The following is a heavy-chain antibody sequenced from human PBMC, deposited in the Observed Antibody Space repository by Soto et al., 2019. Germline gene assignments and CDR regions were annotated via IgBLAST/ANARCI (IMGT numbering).Heavy chain of an antibody. D-gene: IGHD5-12*01. J-gene: IGHJ4*02. Sequence: SVKVSCKASGGTFSSYAISWVRQAPGQGLEWMGGIIPIFGTANYAQKFQGRVTITADESTSTAYMELSSLRSEDTAVYYCANSIYGMATIFDYWGQGTLVTVSS. V-gene: IGHV1-69*13. CDR3: ANSIYGMATIFDY. CDR1: GGTFSSYA. CDR2: IIPIFGTA.